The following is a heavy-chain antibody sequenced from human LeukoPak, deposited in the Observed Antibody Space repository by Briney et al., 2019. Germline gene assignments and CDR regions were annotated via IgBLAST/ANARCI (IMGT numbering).Heavy chain of an antibody. CDR2: ISRPSESI. D-gene: IGHD6-6*01. CDR3: ARIGYSSSSFDY. CDR1: AFTFNTYS. Sequence: GGSLSLSCAAAAFTFNTYSMSWVRQASGKGLEWVSIISRPSESIFYADSVKGRFTISRDNAKNSLYLQMNSVRAEDTAVFYCARIGYSSSSFDYWGQGTLVTVSS. J-gene: IGHJ4*02. V-gene: IGHV3-21*01.